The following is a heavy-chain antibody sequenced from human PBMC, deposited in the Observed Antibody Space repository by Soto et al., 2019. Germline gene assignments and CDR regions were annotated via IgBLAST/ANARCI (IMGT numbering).Heavy chain of an antibody. D-gene: IGHD5-18*01. V-gene: IGHV3-30*18. CDR3: AKGGYSYGNWFDP. J-gene: IGHJ5*02. CDR1: GFTFSSYG. CDR2: ISYDGSNK. Sequence: PVGSLRLSCAASGFTFSSYGMHWVRQAPGKGLEWVAVISYDGSNKYYADSVKGRFTISRDNSKNTLYLQMNSLRAEDTAVYYCAKGGYSYGNWFDPWGQGTLVTVSS.